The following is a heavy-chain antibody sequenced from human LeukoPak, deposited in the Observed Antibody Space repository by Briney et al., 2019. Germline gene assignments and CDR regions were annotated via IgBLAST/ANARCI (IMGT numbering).Heavy chain of an antibody. CDR1: GGSVSSGSHY. CDR2: MYPNGAT. CDR3: ARGVIVGALWDYFDY. J-gene: IGHJ4*02. V-gene: IGHV3-53*01. D-gene: IGHD1-26*01. Sequence: TSETLSLTCTVSGGSVSSGSHYWSWVRQAPGKGPEWVSVMYPNGATFYADSVKGRFAISRDNSKNTLYLQMDSLRAEDTAVYYCARGVIVGALWDYFDYWGQGTQVTVSS.